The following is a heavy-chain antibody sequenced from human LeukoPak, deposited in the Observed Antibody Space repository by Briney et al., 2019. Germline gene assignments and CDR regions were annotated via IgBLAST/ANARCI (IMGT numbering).Heavy chain of an antibody. V-gene: IGHV3-48*04. Sequence: GGSLRLSCAASGFTFSSYSMNWVRQAPGKGLEWVSYISSSSTIYYADSVKGRFTISRDNAKNSLYLQMNSLRAEDTAVYYCAREEDSSGYSDYWGQGTLVTVSS. J-gene: IGHJ4*02. CDR3: AREEDSSGYSDY. CDR2: ISSSSTI. D-gene: IGHD3-22*01. CDR1: GFTFSSYS.